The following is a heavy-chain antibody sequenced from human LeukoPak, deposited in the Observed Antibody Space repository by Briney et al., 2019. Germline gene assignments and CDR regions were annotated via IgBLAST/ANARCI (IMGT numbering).Heavy chain of an antibody. D-gene: IGHD7-27*01. J-gene: IGHJ4*02. V-gene: IGHV3-23*01. CDR1: GFTFSSYA. CDR3: AKAIGLGSYFDY. CDR2: ISGSGADT. Sequence: GGSLRLSCAASGFTFSSYAMSWVRRAPGKGLEWVSVISGSGADTYYTDSVKGRSTISRDNSKNTLYLQMNSLRVEDTAVYYCAKAIGLGSYFDYWGQGTLVTVSS.